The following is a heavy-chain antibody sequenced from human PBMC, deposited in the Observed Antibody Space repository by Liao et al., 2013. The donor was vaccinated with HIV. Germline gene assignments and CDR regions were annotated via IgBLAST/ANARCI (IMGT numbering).Heavy chain of an antibody. Sequence: QVYLQESGPGLVKPSETLSLTCTVSGGSISSYYWSWLRQSAGKGLEWIGRIHPTGNTNYNPSLRRRVSISVDSSTNRFSLLMTSMTAADTAVYYCATSPGDDFWSAPTYAQHWGQGTLVTVSS. CDR3: ATSPGDDFWSAPTYAQH. J-gene: IGHJ1*01. CDR2: IHPTGNT. CDR1: GGSISSYY. V-gene: IGHV4-4*07. D-gene: IGHD3-3*01.